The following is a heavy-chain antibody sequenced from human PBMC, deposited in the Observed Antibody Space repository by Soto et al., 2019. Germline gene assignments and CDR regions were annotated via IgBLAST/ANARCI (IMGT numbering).Heavy chain of an antibody. Sequence: EVQLVESGGGLVQPGGSLRLSCAASGFTFSSYWMSWVRQAPGKGLEWVANIKQDGSEKYYVDSVKGRFTISRDNAKNSRYLQMNSLRAEDTAVYYCARHGRSRSSGWFDYWGQGTLVTVSS. D-gene: IGHD6-25*01. CDR3: ARHGRSRSSGWFDY. V-gene: IGHV3-7*01. J-gene: IGHJ4*02. CDR1: GFTFSSYW. CDR2: IKQDGSEK.